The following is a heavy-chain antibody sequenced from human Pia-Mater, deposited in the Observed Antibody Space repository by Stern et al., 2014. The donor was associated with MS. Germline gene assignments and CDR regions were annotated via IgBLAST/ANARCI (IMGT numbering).Heavy chain of an antibody. J-gene: IGHJ4*02. V-gene: IGHV5-51*01. CDR3: GREEALTAGLLGF. Sequence: EVQLVESGAEVKKPGESLKIACKGSGYSFSSYWIAWVRQMPGKGLEWMGMIFPSDSETRYSPSFEGQVTISVDKSTSTAYLHWSSLKASDTARYYCGREEALTAGLLGFWGQGTQVIVS. CDR2: IFPSDSET. CDR1: GYSFSSYW. D-gene: IGHD3-22*01.